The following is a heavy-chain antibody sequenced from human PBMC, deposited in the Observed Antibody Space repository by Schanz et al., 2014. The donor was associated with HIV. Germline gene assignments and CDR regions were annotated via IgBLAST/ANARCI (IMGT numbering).Heavy chain of an antibody. V-gene: IGHV3-33*01. D-gene: IGHD3-3*01. CDR1: GFTFSSYG. CDR2: IWFDGRNK. CDR3: TRGRFLERGGMDV. J-gene: IGHJ6*02. Sequence: QVQLVESGGGVVQPGRSLRLSCAASGFTFSSYGMHWVRQAPGKGPEGVAVIWFDGRNKYYGDSVKGRFMISRDNSNNTLYLQMNSLRAEDTAVYFCTRGRFLERGGMDVWGQGTAVTVS.